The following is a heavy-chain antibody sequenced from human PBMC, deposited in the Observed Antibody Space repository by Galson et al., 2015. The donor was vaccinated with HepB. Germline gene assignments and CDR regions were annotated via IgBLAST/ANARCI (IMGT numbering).Heavy chain of an antibody. CDR3: ARHVYRWGDPYYSDY. D-gene: IGHD2-8*02. CDR1: GGSISSSSYY. CDR2: IYYSGST. J-gene: IGHJ4*02. Sequence: ETLSLTCTVSGGSISSSSYYWGWIRQPPGKGLEWIGSIYYSGSTYYNPSLKSRVTISIDTSKNHFSLNLSFVTAADTAVYYCARHVYRWGDPYYSDYCGQGTLVTVSS. V-gene: IGHV4-39*01.